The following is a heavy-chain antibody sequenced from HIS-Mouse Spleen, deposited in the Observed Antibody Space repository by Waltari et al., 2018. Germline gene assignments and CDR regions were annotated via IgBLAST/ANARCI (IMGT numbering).Heavy chain of an antibody. V-gene: IGHV4-39*07. CDR2: IYYSGST. Sequence: QLQLQESGPGLVKPSETLSHACTVSGGSSSSSSYYWGWLRQPPGKGLEWIGSIYYSGSTYYNPSLKSRVTISVDTSKNQFSLKLSSVTAADTAVYYCAREIPYSSSWYDWYFDLWGRGTLVTVSS. CDR3: AREIPYSSSWYDWYFDL. D-gene: IGHD6-13*01. J-gene: IGHJ2*01. CDR1: GGSSSSSSYY.